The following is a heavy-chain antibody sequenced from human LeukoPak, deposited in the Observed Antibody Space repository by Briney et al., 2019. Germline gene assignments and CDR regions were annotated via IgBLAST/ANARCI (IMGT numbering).Heavy chain of an antibody. CDR2: ISAYNGNT. D-gene: IGHD3-3*01. Sequence: ASVKVSCKASGYTFTSYGISWVRQAPGQGLEWMGWISAYNGNTNYAQKLQGRVTITRDTSASTAYMELGSLRSEDTAVYYCARRREWLQYYYYGMDVWGQGTTVTVSS. CDR1: GYTFTSYG. CDR3: ARRREWLQYYYYGMDV. V-gene: IGHV1-18*01. J-gene: IGHJ6*02.